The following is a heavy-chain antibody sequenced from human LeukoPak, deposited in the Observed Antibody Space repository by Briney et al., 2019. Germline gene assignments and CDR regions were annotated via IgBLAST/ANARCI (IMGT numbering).Heavy chain of an antibody. Sequence: ASVKISCKASGYTFTSYDINWVRQATGQGLEWMGWMNPSSGNTGYAQKFQGRVTMTRNTSISTAYMELSSLRSEDTAVYYCARRRSSGWSKGNWFDPWGQGTLVTVSS. CDR1: GYTFTSYD. CDR3: ARRRSSGWSKGNWFDP. CDR2: MNPSSGNT. J-gene: IGHJ5*02. V-gene: IGHV1-8*01. D-gene: IGHD6-19*01.